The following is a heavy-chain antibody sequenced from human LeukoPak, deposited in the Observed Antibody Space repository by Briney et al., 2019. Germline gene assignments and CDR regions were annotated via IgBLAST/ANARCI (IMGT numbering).Heavy chain of an antibody. CDR3: AESGYNRFDY. CDR2: ISGSGSGGST. V-gene: IGHV3-23*01. Sequence: GGSLRLSCAASGFPLSRSAMSWVRQAPGKGLEWVSNISGSGSGGSTYYADSVKGRFTISRDNSKNTLYLQMNSLRAEDTAVYYCAESGYNRFDYWGQGTLVTVSS. CDR1: GFPLSRSA. J-gene: IGHJ4*02. D-gene: IGHD5-24*01.